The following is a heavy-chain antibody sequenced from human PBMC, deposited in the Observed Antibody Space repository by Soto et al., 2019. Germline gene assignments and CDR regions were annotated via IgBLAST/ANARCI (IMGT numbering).Heavy chain of an antibody. CDR2: ISYDGSNK. CDR3: AKDGRRYYFAD. V-gene: IGHV3-30*18. Sequence: PGGSLRLSCAASGFPFSSYCMHWVRQAPGKGLEWVAVISYDGSNKYYADSVKGRFTISRDNSKNTLYLQMNSLRAEDTAVYYCAKDGRRYYFADWGQGTLVTVSS. J-gene: IGHJ4*02. CDR1: GFPFSSYC.